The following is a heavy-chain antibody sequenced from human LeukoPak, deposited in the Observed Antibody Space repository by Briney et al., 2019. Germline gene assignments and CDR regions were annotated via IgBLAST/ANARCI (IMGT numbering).Heavy chain of an antibody. V-gene: IGHV4-59*12. J-gene: IGHJ4*02. Sequence: LETLSLTCSVSSGFISSYYWTWIRQSPGKGLEWIGYIYYTGSTSYNPSLQSRVTISVDTSKNQFSLKLSSVTAADTAMYYCARAETDHYYFDYLGQGILVTVSS. CDR1: SGFISSYY. CDR3: ARAETDHYYFDY. CDR2: IYYTGST. D-gene: IGHD3-10*01.